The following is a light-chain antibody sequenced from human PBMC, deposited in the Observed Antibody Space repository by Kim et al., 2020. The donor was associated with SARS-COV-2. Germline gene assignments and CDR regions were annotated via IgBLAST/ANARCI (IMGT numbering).Light chain of an antibody. CDR3: QQYVKWPRT. CDR2: GAS. V-gene: IGKV3-15*01. CDR1: QTVSSN. J-gene: IGKJ2*01. Sequence: EIVMTQSPATLSVSPGERATLSCRASQTVSSNLAWYQQKPGQAPRLLIYGASTRATGVPARFSASGSATEFTLTISSLQSEDFAVYYCQQYVKWPRTFGQGTKLEI.